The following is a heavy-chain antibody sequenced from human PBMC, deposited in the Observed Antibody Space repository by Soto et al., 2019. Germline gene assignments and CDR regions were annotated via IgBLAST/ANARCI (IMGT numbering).Heavy chain of an antibody. CDR2: ISGSGGST. CDR3: AAMRGYSGYDLPLFLDY. V-gene: IGHV3-23*01. D-gene: IGHD5-12*01. CDR1: GFTFSSYA. J-gene: IGHJ4*02. Sequence: EVQLLESGGGLVQPGGSLRLSCAASGFTFSSYAMSWVRQAPGKGLEWVSAISGSGGSTYYADSVKGRFTISRDNSKNTLYLQMNNLRAEDTAVYYCAAMRGYSGYDLPLFLDYWGQGTLVTVSS.